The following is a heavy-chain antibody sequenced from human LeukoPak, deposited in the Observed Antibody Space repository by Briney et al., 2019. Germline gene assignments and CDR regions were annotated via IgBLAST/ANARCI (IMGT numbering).Heavy chain of an antibody. CDR3: ARHARRVPAHPIDLILRTAPNWFDP. D-gene: IGHD2-2*01. V-gene: IGHV4-59*08. CDR2: IYYSGST. Sequence: SETLSLTCTVSGGSISSYYWSWIRQPPGKGLEWSGYIYYSGSTNYNPSLKSRVTISVDTSKNQFSLKLSSVPAADTAVYYCARHARRVPAHPIDLILRTAPNWFDPWGQGTLVTVSS. J-gene: IGHJ5*02. CDR1: GGSISSYY.